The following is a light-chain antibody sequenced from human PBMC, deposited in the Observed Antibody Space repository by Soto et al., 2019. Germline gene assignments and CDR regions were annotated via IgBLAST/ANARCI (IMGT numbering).Light chain of an antibody. Sequence: EIVLTQSPVTLSLSPGERATLSCRASQSVSSYLAWNQQKPGQAPRLLIYDASSRATGIPARFSGSGSGTDFTLTISSLEPEDFAFYYCQQRSNWPPITFGQGTRLEIK. V-gene: IGKV3-11*01. CDR2: DAS. CDR1: QSVSSY. CDR3: QQRSNWPPIT. J-gene: IGKJ5*01.